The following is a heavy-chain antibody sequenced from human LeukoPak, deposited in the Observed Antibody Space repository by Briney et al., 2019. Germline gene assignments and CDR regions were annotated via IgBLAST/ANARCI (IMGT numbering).Heavy chain of an antibody. D-gene: IGHD3-22*01. CDR3: AKAITLSYYYDSSGLDY. Sequence: GGSLRLSCAASGFTFSSYAMSWVRQAPGKGLEWVSAISGSGGSTYYADSVKGRFTISRDNSKNTLYLQMNSLRAEDTAVYYCAKAITLSYYYDSSGLDYWGQGTLVTVSS. V-gene: IGHV3-23*01. J-gene: IGHJ4*02. CDR2: ISGSGGST. CDR1: GFTFSSYA.